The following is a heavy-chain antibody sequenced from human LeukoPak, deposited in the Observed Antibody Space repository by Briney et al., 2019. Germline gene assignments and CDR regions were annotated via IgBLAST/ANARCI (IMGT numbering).Heavy chain of an antibody. Sequence: GGSLRLSCAASGFTLSSYAMHWVRQAPGKGLEWVAVISYDGSNKYYADSVKGRFTISRDNSKNTLYLQMNSLGAEDTAVYYCARDLTTQNAFDIWGQGTMVTVSS. J-gene: IGHJ3*02. CDR3: ARDLTTQNAFDI. CDR2: ISYDGSNK. CDR1: GFTLSSYA. V-gene: IGHV3-30*04. D-gene: IGHD4-11*01.